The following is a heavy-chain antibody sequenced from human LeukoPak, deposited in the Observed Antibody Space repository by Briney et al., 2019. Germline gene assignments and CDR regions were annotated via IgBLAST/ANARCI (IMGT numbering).Heavy chain of an antibody. CDR1: GFTFSSYA. CDR3: AREGLEVPLYYYYYMDV. D-gene: IGHD1-1*01. Sequence: GGSLRLSCAASGFTFSSYAMHWVRQAPGKGLEWVAVISYDGSNKYYADSVKGRFTISRDNSKNTLYLQMNSLRAEDTAVYYCAREGLEVPLYYYYYMDVWGKGTTVTVSS. V-gene: IGHV3-30*04. CDR2: ISYDGSNK. J-gene: IGHJ6*03.